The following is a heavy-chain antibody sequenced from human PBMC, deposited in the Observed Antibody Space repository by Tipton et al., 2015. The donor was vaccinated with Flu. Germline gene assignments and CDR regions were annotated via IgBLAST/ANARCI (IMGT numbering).Heavy chain of an antibody. CDR3: AKRRGIEMANFYYYAMED. J-gene: IGHJ6*02. Sequence: GSLRLSCEASGFTFNTYAMSWVRQAPGKGLEWVSTIIGNGGSTYYADSVKGRFTISRDNSKNMLYLQMDSLRAEDTAVYYCAKRRGIEMANFYYYAMEDWGQGTTVTVSS. CDR1: GFTFNTYA. D-gene: IGHD5-24*01. CDR2: IIGNGGST. V-gene: IGHV3-23*01.